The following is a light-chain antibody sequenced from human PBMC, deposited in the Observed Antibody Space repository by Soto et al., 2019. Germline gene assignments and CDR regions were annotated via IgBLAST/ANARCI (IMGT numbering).Light chain of an antibody. CDR1: SSDVGGYNY. CDR3: NSFTSSSTWV. CDR2: EVS. Sequence: QSALTQPAFVSGSPGQSITISCTGTSSDVGGYNYVSWYQQHPGKAPKLMIYEVSYRPSGISNRFSGSKSGNTASLTISGLQADDEADYYCNSFTSSSTWVFGGGTKLTVL. V-gene: IGLV2-14*01. J-gene: IGLJ3*02.